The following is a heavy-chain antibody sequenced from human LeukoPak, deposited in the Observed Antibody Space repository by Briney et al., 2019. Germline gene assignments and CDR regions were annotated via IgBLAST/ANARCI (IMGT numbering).Heavy chain of an antibody. Sequence: SETLSLTCDVYRGSFSGYYWSWIRQPPGKGLEWIGEINVSGSTNYNPSLKSRVTISVDTSKNQFSLKLSSVTAADTAFYYCARTYSTSLVFDYWGQGILVTVSS. D-gene: IGHD6-6*01. CDR1: RGSFSGYY. CDR3: ARTYSTSLVFDY. CDR2: INVSGST. V-gene: IGHV4-34*01. J-gene: IGHJ4*02.